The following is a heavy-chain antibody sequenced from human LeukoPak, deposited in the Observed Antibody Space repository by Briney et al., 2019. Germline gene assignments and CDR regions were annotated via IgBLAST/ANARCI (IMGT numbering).Heavy chain of an antibody. CDR2: ISGSGGST. Sequence: GGSLRLSCAASGFTFSSYGMNWVRQAPGKGLEWVSTISGSGGSTYYADSVKGRFTISRDNAKNSLYLQMNSLRAEDTAVYYCARERLSVVVVISQGGLDYWGQGTLVTVSS. V-gene: IGHV3-21*01. CDR3: ARERLSVVVVISQGGLDY. D-gene: IGHD3-22*01. CDR1: GFTFSSYG. J-gene: IGHJ4*02.